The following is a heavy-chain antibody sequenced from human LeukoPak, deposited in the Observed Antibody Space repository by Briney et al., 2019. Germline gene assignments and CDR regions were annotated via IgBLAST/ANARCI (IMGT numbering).Heavy chain of an antibody. CDR2: IHFSGST. J-gene: IGHJ4*02. Sequence: SETLSLTCTVSGGSLSNSFYYWGYIRQSPWKGLEWIGSIHFSGSTYYNPSLRSRVTISVDTSKNQFSLKLSSVTAADTAVYYCAKRGSSWFFDYWGQGTLVTVSS. CDR3: AKRGSSWFFDY. CDR1: GGSLSNSFYY. D-gene: IGHD6-19*01. V-gene: IGHV4-39*01.